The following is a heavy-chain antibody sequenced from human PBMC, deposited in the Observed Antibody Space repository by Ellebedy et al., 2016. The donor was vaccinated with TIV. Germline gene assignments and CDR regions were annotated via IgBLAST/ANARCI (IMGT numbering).Heavy chain of an antibody. D-gene: IGHD1/OR15-1a*01. CDR2: ISSSSSTI. CDR1: GFTFSSYS. V-gene: IGHV3-48*01. CDR3: ASGLEHDY. J-gene: IGHJ4*02. Sequence: GESLKISXAASGFTFSSYSMNWVRQAPGKGLEWVSYISSSSSTIYYADSVKGRFTISRDNAKNSLYLQMNSLRAEDTAVYYCASGLEHDYWGQGTLVTVSS.